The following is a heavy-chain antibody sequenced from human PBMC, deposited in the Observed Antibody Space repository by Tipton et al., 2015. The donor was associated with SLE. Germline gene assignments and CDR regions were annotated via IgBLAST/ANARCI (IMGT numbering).Heavy chain of an antibody. J-gene: IGHJ4*02. D-gene: IGHD3-3*01. V-gene: IGHV4-31*03. CDR2: IYNSGSA. CDR3: ARGFFHDYWSAVQGRKSFYFDN. CDR1: GASISSGGYY. Sequence: LRLSCTVSGASISSGGYYWSWIRQHPGEGLEWIGYIYNSGSAHYNASLRSRVTISVDTVKTQVSLKLTSVTAADTAMYFCARGFFHDYWSAVQGRKSFYFDNWGQGALVTVSS.